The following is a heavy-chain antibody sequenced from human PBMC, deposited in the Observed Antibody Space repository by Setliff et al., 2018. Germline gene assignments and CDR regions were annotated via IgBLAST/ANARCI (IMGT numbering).Heavy chain of an antibody. CDR2: IYYSGST. CDR1: GGSISSGDYY. Sequence: SETLSLTCTVSGGSISSGDYYWSWIRQPPGKGLERIGYIYYSGSTYYNPSLKSRVTISVDTSKNQFSLKLSSVTAADTAVYYCARDLVYCSGGSCYGLPDYWGQGTLVTVSS. V-gene: IGHV4-30-4*08. J-gene: IGHJ4*02. CDR3: ARDLVYCSGGSCYGLPDY. D-gene: IGHD2-15*01.